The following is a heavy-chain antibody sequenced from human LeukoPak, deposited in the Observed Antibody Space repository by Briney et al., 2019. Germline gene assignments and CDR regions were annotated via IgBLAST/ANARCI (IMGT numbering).Heavy chain of an antibody. CDR3: ARRDSYIAAAMQFDP. V-gene: IGHV4-38-2*01. CDR1: GYSINSAYY. CDR2: ISHSGST. J-gene: IGHJ5*02. Sequence: PSETLSLTCAVSGYSINSAYYWGWIRQPPGKGREWIGTISHSGSTYYNPSLKSRVTISIDTSKNQFSLKLNSVTAADTAVYYCARRDSYIAAAMQFDPWGQGTLVTVSS. D-gene: IGHD6-13*01.